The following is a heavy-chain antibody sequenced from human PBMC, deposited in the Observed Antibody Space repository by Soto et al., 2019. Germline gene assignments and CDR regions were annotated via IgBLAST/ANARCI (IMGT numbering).Heavy chain of an antibody. J-gene: IGHJ6*03. D-gene: IGHD3-22*01. CDR3: SGFHRGYYYYYYMDV. CDR1: GFTFSSYS. V-gene: IGHV3-15*01. Sequence: PGGSLRLSCAASGFTFSSYSMNWVRQAPGKGLEWVGRIKSKTDGGTTDYAAPVKGRFTISRDDSKNTLYLQMNSLKTEDTAVYYCSGFHRGYYYYYYMDVWGKGTTVTVSS. CDR2: IKSKTDGGTT.